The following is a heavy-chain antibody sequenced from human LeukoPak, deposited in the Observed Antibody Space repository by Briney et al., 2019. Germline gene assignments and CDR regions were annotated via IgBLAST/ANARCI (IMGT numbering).Heavy chain of an antibody. J-gene: IGHJ5*02. CDR2: IYYSGST. V-gene: IGHV4-59*01. CDR3: ARAKEAYSSGWYTSSWFDP. CDR1: GGSISSYY. Sequence: PSETLSLTCTVSGGSISSYYWSWIRQPPGKGLEWIGYIYYSGSTNYNPSLKSRVTISVDTSKNQFSLKLRSATAADTAVYYCARAKEAYSSGWYTSSWFDPWGQGTLVTVSS. D-gene: IGHD6-19*01.